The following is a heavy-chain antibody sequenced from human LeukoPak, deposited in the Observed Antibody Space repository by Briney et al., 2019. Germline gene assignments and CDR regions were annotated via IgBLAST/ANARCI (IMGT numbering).Heavy chain of an antibody. CDR3: ATMEATGYFDY. CDR2: IYYSGNT. V-gene: IGHV4-39*07. Sequence: SETLSLTCTVSGGPISSNDYYWGWIRQPPGKGLEWIGNIYYSGNTNYNPSLKSRVTISVDTSKNQFSLKLSSVTAADTAVYYCATMEATGYFDYWGQGTLVTVSS. CDR1: GGPISSNDYY. J-gene: IGHJ4*02. D-gene: IGHD1-26*01.